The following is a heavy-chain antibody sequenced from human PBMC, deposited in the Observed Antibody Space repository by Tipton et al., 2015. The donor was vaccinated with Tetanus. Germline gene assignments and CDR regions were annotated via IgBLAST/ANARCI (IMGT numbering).Heavy chain of an antibody. CDR3: ARAHCTDGVCNFDF. CDR2: IYPGDSDT. D-gene: IGHD2-8*01. Sequence: VQLVQSAGEVKKPGESLKISCKGSGYIFTNYWIGWVRQKPGKGLEWMGIIYPGDSDTRYSPSFQGQVTISVDKSINTAYLQWSSLKASDTSVFYCARAHCTDGVCNFDFWGQGALVTVAS. CDR1: GYIFTNYW. V-gene: IGHV5-51*01. J-gene: IGHJ4*02.